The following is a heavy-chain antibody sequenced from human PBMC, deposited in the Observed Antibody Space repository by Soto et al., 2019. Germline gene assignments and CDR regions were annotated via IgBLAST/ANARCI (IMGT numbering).Heavy chain of an antibody. J-gene: IGHJ3*02. V-gene: IGHV3-53*01. CDR3: ATWHLREHAFDI. Sequence: DVQLVESGGGLIQPGGSLRLSCAASGFTFSGKKYLTWFRQAPGKGLEWVSALYSTDGTFYADSVKGRFTVSKDNSKNTFYLQLNSLRPDDTAVYYCATWHLREHAFDIWGLGTMVTVSS. D-gene: IGHD4-17*01. CDR1: GFTFSGKKY. CDR2: LYSTDGT.